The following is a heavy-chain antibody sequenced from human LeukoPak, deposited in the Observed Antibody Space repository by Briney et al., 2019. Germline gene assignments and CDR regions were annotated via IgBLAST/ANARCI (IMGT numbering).Heavy chain of an antibody. CDR2: IYPGDSDT. Sequence: GESLPISCKGSGYSFTNYWIDWVRQVPGKGLEWMGIIYPGDSDTRYSPSFRGQVTISVDKSINTAYLQWNSLQASDTAMYYCARRTSARHWFDACGQGTLVSVSS. J-gene: IGHJ5*02. CDR1: GYSFTNYW. V-gene: IGHV5-51*01. CDR3: ARRTSARHWFDA.